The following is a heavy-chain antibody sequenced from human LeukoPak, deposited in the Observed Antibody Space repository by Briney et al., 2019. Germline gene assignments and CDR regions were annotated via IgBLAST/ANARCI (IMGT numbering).Heavy chain of an antibody. CDR2: MNPSSGNT. Sequence: ASVKVSCEASGYTFTSYDINWVRQATGQGLEWMGWMNPSSGNTGYAQKFQGRVTMTRNTSISTAYMELSSLRSEDTAVYYCATLHYYYYYMDVWGKGTTVTVSS. J-gene: IGHJ6*03. V-gene: IGHV1-8*01. CDR3: ATLHYYYYYMDV. CDR1: GYTFTSYD.